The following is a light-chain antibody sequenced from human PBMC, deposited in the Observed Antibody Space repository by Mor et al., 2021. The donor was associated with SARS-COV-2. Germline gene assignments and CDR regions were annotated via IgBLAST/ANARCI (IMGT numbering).Light chain of an antibody. Sequence: SSRYLTWYQQKPGQAPRLLIYGASTRATSIPARFSGSGSGTDFTLTISSLQPEDFAVYYCQQDYNLLTFGGGTKV. V-gene: IGKV3D-7*01. CDR2: GAS. J-gene: IGKJ4*01. CDR3: QQDYNLLT. CDR1: SSRY.